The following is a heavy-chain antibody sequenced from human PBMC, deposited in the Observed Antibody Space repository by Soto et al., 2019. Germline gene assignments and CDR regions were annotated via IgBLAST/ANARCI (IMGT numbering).Heavy chain of an antibody. J-gene: IGHJ4*02. Sequence: GGSLRLSCAASGFTFSSYGMHWVRQAPGKGLEWVAVISYDGSNKYYADSVKGRFTISRDNSKNTLYLQMNSLRAEDTAVYYCAKLAYGDYVHFDYWGQGTLVTVSS. CDR3: AKLAYGDYVHFDY. D-gene: IGHD4-17*01. V-gene: IGHV3-30*18. CDR1: GFTFSSYG. CDR2: ISYDGSNK.